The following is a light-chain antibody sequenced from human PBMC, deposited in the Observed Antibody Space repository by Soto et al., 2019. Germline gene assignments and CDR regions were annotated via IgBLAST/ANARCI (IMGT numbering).Light chain of an antibody. CDR3: QHYNSYSEA. CDR2: KAS. J-gene: IGKJ1*01. V-gene: IGKV1-5*03. CDR1: QTISSW. Sequence: DIQMTQSPSTLSGSVGDRVTITCRASQTISSWLAWYQQKPGKAPKLLIYKASTLKSGVPSRFSGSRSGTDFTLTISSLQPDDFATYYCQHYNSYSEAFGQGTKVDIK.